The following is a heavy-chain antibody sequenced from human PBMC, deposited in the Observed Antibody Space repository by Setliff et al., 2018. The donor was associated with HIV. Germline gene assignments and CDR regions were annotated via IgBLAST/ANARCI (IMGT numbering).Heavy chain of an antibody. CDR3: ARRSVTYYYDSSGYYDGAFDI. CDR2: VYTSGST. CDR1: GGSISSGSYY. V-gene: IGHV4-61*09. D-gene: IGHD3-22*01. Sequence: NRSETLSLTCTVSGGSISSGSYYWSWIRQPAGKGLEWIGHVYTSGSTDYNPSLKSRVTISVDTSKNQFSLKLSSVTAADTAVYYCARRSVTYYYDSSGYYDGAFDIWGQGTMVTVSS. J-gene: IGHJ3*02.